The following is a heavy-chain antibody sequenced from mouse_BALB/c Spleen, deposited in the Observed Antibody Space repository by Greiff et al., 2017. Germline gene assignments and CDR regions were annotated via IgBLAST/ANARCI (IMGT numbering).Heavy chain of an antibody. CDR3: ARWGDYGYAMDY. J-gene: IGHJ4*01. V-gene: IGHV1-61*01. Sequence: VQLQQSGAELVRPGAPVKLSCKASGYTFTSYWMNWVKQRPGRGLEWIGRIDPSDSETHYNQKFKDKATLTVDKSSSTAYIQLSSLTSEDSAVYYCARWGDYGYAMDYWGQGTSVTVSS. CDR1: GYTFTSYW. D-gene: IGHD2-4*01. CDR2: IDPSDSET.